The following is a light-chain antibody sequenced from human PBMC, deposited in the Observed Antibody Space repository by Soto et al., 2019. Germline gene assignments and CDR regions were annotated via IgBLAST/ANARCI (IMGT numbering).Light chain of an antibody. J-gene: IGLJ2*01. CDR2: DVA. Sequence: QSALTQPRSVSGSPGQSVTISCTGTSSDVGSYNYVSWYQQHPGKAPKLMIYDVAKRPSGVPDRFSASKTGNTASLTISGLQAEDEADYYCCAYAGGSVIFGGGTKLTVL. CDR1: SSDVGSYNY. CDR3: CAYAGGSVI. V-gene: IGLV2-11*01.